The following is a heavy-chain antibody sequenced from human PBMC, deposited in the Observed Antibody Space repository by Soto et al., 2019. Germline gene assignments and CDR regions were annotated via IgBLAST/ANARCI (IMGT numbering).Heavy chain of an antibody. Sequence: QVQLVQSGAEVKKPGSSVKVSCKASGGTFSSYAISWVRQAPGQGLVWMGGIIPIFGTANYAQKFQGRVTITADACTRTAYMEPSSLRSEDTSVYYCASRYISSFYYYGLDVWCSGTTVTVSS. CDR1: GGTFSSYA. CDR3: ASRYISSFYYYGLDV. J-gene: IGHJ6*04. D-gene: IGHD6-6*01. V-gene: IGHV1-69*12. CDR2: IIPIFGTA.